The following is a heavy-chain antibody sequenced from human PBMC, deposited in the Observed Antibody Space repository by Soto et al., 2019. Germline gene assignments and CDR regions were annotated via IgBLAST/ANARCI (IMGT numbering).Heavy chain of an antibody. Sequence: LRLSCAASGFTFSSYAMHWVRQAPGKGLEWVAVISYDGSNKYYADPVKGRFTISRDNSKNTLYLQMNSLRAGDTAVYYCARESSIAVAGTREYYYYGMDVWGQGTTVTVSS. CDR3: ARESSIAVAGTREYYYYGMDV. D-gene: IGHD6-19*01. CDR1: GFTFSSYA. CDR2: ISYDGSNK. V-gene: IGHV3-30-3*01. J-gene: IGHJ6*02.